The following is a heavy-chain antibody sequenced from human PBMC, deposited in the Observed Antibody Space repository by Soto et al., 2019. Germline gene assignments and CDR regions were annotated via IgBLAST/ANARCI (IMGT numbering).Heavy chain of an antibody. CDR1: GFTFSSYA. V-gene: IGHV3-30-3*01. J-gene: IGHJ3*02. CDR3: ARVKGSGSTGAFDI. D-gene: IGHD1-26*01. CDR2: ISYDGSNK. Sequence: GGSLRLSCAASGFTFSSYAMHWVRQAPGKGLEWVAVISYDGSNKYYADSVKGRFTISRDNSKNTLYLQMNSLRAEDTAVYYCARVKGSGSTGAFDIWGQGTMVTVSS.